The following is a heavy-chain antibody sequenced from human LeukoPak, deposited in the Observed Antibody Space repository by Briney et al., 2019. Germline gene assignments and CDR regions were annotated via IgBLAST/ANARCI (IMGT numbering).Heavy chain of an antibody. Sequence: SETLSLTCTVSGGSISSSPYYWAWIRQPPERGLEWIGSIYYRGNTYHNPSLKSRVTISVDTSKNQFSLSVISVTAADTAVYFCARPTTGPATQGYDSWGQGILVTVAS. CDR2: IYYRGNT. CDR1: GGSISSSPYY. J-gene: IGHJ4*02. D-gene: IGHD1-1*01. V-gene: IGHV4-39*01. CDR3: ARPTTGPATQGYDS.